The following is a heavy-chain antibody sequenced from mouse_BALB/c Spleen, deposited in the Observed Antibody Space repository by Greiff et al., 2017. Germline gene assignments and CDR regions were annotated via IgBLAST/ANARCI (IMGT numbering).Heavy chain of an antibody. D-gene: IGHD2-4*01. CDR1: GFTFSSFG. V-gene: IGHV5-17*02. CDR2: ISSGSSTI. CDR3: ARRGDYDDWYFDV. Sequence: EVQLVESGGGLVQPGGSRKLSCAASGFTFSSFGMHWVRQAPEKGLEWVAYISSGSSTIYYADTVKGRFTISRDNPKNTLFLQMTSLRSEDTAMYYCARRGDYDDWYFDVWGAGTTVTVSS. J-gene: IGHJ1*01.